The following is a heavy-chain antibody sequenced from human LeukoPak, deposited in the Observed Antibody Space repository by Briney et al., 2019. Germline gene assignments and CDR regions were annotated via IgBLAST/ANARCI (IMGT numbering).Heavy chain of an antibody. D-gene: IGHD5-24*01. V-gene: IGHV1-2*02. Sequence: ASVKVSCKASGYTFTGYYIHWVRQAPGQGLEWMGWINPNSGGTNYAQKFQGRVTMTRDTSISTAYMELGRLRSDAPAVYFCARAANSNPYYFDYWGQGTLVTVSS. CDR1: GYTFTGYY. J-gene: IGHJ4*02. CDR3: ARAANSNPYYFDY. CDR2: INPNSGGT.